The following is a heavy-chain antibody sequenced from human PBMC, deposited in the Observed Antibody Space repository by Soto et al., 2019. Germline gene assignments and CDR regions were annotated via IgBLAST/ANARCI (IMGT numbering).Heavy chain of an antibody. V-gene: IGHV1-69*13. CDR3: ARDYRNGDKPNWFDP. D-gene: IGHD4-17*01. CDR1: GGTFSSYA. CDR2: IIPIFGTA. Sequence: ASVKVSCKASGGTFSSYAISWVRQAPGQGLEWMGGIIPIFGTANYAQKFQGRVTITADESTSTAYMELSSLRSEGTAVYYCARDYRNGDKPNWFDPWGQGTLVTVSS. J-gene: IGHJ5*02.